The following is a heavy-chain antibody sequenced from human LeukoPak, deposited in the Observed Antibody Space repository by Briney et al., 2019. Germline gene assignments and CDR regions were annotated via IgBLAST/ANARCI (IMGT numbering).Heavy chain of an antibody. J-gene: IGHJ4*02. CDR2: ISSRASTT. V-gene: IGHV3-11*01. D-gene: IGHD6-13*01. CDR3: ATGKRQLDY. Sequence: GGSLRLSCAASGFTFSDYYMSWIRQAPGQGLEWVSYISSRASTTYYADSVKGRYTISRDNANNSMYLQMISLRTEDTAVYYCATGKRQLDYWGQGTLVTVSS. CDR1: GFTFSDYY.